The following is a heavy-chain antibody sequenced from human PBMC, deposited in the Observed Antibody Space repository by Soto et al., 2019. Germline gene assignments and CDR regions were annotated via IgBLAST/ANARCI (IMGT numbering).Heavy chain of an antibody. CDR3: AREPNEGYYFDY. J-gene: IGHJ4*02. CDR1: GYTFTNYY. CDR2: IRRSGGRT. V-gene: IGHV1-46*01. Sequence: QVHLVQAGAEGKKPGASVKVSCKASGYTFTNYYIHWVRQAPGQGLEWLGIIRRSGGRTEYAQRFQGRVSMSRDTSTSTVYMELTSLTSEDTAVYSCAREPNEGYYFDYWGQGTLVTVSS. D-gene: IGHD2-2*01.